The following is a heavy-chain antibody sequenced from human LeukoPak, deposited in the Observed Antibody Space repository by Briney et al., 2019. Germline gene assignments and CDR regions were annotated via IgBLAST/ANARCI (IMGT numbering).Heavy chain of an antibody. Sequence: GGSLRLSGAASGFSVSSIYMNWVRQVPGKGLEWVSVIYSDGTTYYADSVKGRFTISRDDSKNTLYLHMNSLRAEDTAVYYCARAPNWRFDHWGQGTLVTVSA. CDR2: IYSDGTT. CDR1: GFSVSSIY. J-gene: IGHJ4*02. CDR3: ARAPNWRFDH. D-gene: IGHD1-1*01. V-gene: IGHV3-53*01.